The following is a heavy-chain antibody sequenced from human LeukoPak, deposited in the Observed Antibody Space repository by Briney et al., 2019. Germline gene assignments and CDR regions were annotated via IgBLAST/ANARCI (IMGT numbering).Heavy chain of an antibody. V-gene: IGHV3-7*01. D-gene: IGHD2-15*01. CDR2: INKDGSGK. CDR3: ARIFSATDAFDI. CDR1: GFTFSSYW. J-gene: IGHJ3*02. Sequence: PGGSLILSCAASGFTFSSYWMSWVRQAPGKGLEWVASINKDGSGKYYLDSVRGRFTISRDNAENSLFLQMNSLRAEDTAVYYCARIFSATDAFDIWGQGTMVTVSS.